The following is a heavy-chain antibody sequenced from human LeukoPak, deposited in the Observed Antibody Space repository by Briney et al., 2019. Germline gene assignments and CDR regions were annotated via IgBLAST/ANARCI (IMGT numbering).Heavy chain of an antibody. J-gene: IGHJ4*02. CDR3: ARLGEKADFDY. V-gene: IGHV3-7*01. Sequence: PGGSLRLSCAASGFTFSSYWMSWVRQAPGKGLEWVASIKQDGSEKYYVDSVKGRFTMSRDNAKNSLYLQLNSLRAEDTGVYYCARLGEKADFDYWGQGTLVTVSS. CDR1: GFTFSSYW. D-gene: IGHD3-16*01. CDR2: IKQDGSEK.